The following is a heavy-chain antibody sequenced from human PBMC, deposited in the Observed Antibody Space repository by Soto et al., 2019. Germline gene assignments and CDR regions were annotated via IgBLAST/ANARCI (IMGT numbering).Heavy chain of an antibody. J-gene: IGHJ4*02. CDR2: IVVGSGNT. D-gene: IGHD3-3*01. CDR1: GFTFTSSA. Sequence: WASVKVSCKASGFTFTSSAMQWVRQARGQRLEWIGWIVVGSGNTNYAQKFQERVTITRDMSTSTAYMELSSLRSEDTAVYYCAAGPTGVVYDFWSGFVDYWGQGTLVTVSS. V-gene: IGHV1-58*02. CDR3: AAGPTGVVYDFWSGFVDY.